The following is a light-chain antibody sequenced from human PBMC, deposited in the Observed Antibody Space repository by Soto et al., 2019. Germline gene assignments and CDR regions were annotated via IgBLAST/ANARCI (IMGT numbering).Light chain of an antibody. J-gene: IGKJ4*01. Sequence: DMQLTQSPSSVSASVGDRVTITCRASQGISNWLAWYQQKPGKAPKLLIYGASNLQSGVPSRFSGGGSGTHFTLIISSLQPEDFATYYCQQTNTFLPLTVGGGTKVEIK. CDR1: QGISNW. CDR2: GAS. CDR3: QQTNTFLPLT. V-gene: IGKV1-12*01.